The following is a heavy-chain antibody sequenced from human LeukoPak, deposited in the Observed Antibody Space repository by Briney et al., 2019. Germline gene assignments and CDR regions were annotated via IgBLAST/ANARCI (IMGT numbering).Heavy chain of an antibody. CDR1: GGSISSSSYY. V-gene: IGHV4-39*01. D-gene: IGHD3-3*01. J-gene: IGHJ4*02. CDR3: ASSVPYYDFWSGYPMENRFDY. CDR2: IYYSGST. Sequence: PSETLSLTCTVSGGSISSSSYYWGWIRQPPGKGLEWIGSIYYSGSTYYNPSLKSRVTISVDTSKNQFSLKLSSVTAADTAVYYCASSVPYYDFWSGYPMENRFDYWGQGTLVTVSS.